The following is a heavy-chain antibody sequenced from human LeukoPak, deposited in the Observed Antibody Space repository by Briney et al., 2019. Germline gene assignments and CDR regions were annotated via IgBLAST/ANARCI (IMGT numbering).Heavy chain of an antibody. CDR1: GFTFRSYG. CDR2: IRYDGNSN. CDR3: AKEEVISGNHGVYFDY. V-gene: IGHV3-30*02. J-gene: IGHJ4*02. Sequence: GGSLRLSCAASGFTFRSYGMHWVRQAPGKGLEWVVFIRYDGNSNYYADSVKGRFTISRDNSRSTLYLQMNSLRAEDTAVYYCAKEEVISGNHGVYFDYWGQGTLVTVSS. D-gene: IGHD3-22*01.